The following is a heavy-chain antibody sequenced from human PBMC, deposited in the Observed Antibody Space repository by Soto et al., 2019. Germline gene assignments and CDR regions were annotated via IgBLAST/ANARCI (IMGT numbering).Heavy chain of an antibody. CDR1: GYTFTGYY. V-gene: IGHV1-2*04. J-gene: IGHJ4*02. D-gene: IGHD3-22*01. CDR2: INPNSGGT. CDR3: ARGVQRSDTTDSGYYFDY. Sequence: ASVKVSCKASGYTFTGYYMHWVRQAPGQGLEWMGWINPNSGGTNYAQKFQGWVTMTRDTSISTAYMELSRLRSDDTAVYYCARGVQRSDTTDSGYYFDYWGQGTLVTVSS.